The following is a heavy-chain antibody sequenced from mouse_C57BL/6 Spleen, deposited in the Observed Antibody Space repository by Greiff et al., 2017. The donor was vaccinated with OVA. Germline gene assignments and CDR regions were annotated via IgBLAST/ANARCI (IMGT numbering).Heavy chain of an antibody. CDR1: GYTFTDYN. D-gene: IGHD2-2*01. J-gene: IGHJ2*01. Sequence: EVQLQQSGPELVKPGASVKIPCKASGYTFTDYNMDWVKQSHGKSLEWIGDINPNNGGTIYNQKFKGKATLTVAKSSSTAYMELRSLTSEDTAVYYGARSRDGYDPNFDDWGQGTTLTVSS. V-gene: IGHV1-18*01. CDR3: ARSRDGYDPNFDD. CDR2: INPNNGGT.